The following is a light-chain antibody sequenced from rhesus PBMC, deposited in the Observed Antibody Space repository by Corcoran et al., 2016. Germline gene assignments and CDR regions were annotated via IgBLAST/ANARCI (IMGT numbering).Light chain of an antibody. J-gene: IGKJ4*01. CDR3: QHYDDLFPVT. V-gene: IGKV3-40*03. Sequence: EIVMTQSPATLSLSPGQTATLSCRASEIIGNNLDWSQQKPGQAPNLLVHRAYFRATGIPARFSGSGYMTEVSLTIYSLEPEDVGIYHCQHYDDLFPVTFGGGTRVELK. CDR2: RAY. CDR1: EIIGNN.